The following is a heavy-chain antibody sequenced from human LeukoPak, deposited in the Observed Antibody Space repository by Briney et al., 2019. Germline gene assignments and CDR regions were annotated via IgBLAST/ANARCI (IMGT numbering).Heavy chain of an antibody. CDR2: IAPSSGTT. V-gene: IGHV1-46*01. CDR1: GYTFTGYY. Sequence: ASVKVSCKASGYTFTGYYMHWVRQAPGQGLEWMGVIAPSSGTTSYAQKFQGRVTMTRDTSTSTPYMELSSLTSEDTAVYYCARASGSSAVPFDYWGQGTLVTVSS. D-gene: IGHD3-10*01. CDR3: ARASGSSAVPFDY. J-gene: IGHJ4*02.